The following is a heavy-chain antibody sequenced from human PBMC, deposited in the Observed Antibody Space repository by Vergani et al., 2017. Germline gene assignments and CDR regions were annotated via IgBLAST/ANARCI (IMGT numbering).Heavy chain of an antibody. CDR1: GFTFSSYG. V-gene: IGHV3-33*01. Sequence: QVQLVESGGGVVQPGRSLRLSCAASGFTFSSYGMHWVRQAPGKGLEWVAVIWYDGSNKYYADSVKGRFTISRDNSKNTLYLQMNSLRAEDTAVYYCARGGVDTAMVNYYYYGMDVWGQGP. CDR2: IWYDGSNK. J-gene: IGHJ6*02. CDR3: ARGGVDTAMVNYYYYGMDV. D-gene: IGHD5-18*01.